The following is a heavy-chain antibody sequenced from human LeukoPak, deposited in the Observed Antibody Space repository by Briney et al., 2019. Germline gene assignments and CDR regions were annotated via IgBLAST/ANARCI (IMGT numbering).Heavy chain of an antibody. CDR2: ISSSSSYI. CDR3: ARGFYDSSGYYY. J-gene: IGHJ4*02. D-gene: IGHD3-22*01. Sequence: GGSLRLSCAASGFTFSGYWMTWVRQAPGRGLEWVSSISSSSSYIYYADSVKGRFTISRDNAKNSLYLQMNSLRAEDTAVYYCARGFYDSSGYYYWGQGTLVTVSS. V-gene: IGHV3-21*01. CDR1: GFTFSGYW.